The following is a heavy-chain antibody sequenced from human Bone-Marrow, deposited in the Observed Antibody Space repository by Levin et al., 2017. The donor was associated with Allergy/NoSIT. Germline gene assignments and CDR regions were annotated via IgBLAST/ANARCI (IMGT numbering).Heavy chain of an antibody. D-gene: IGHD5-24*01. CDR1: GDSINGFY. CDR2: ISDSGAT. CDR3: AREYNSGNDALDV. J-gene: IGHJ3*01. Sequence: SETLSLTCTVSGDSINGFYWCWIWQRPGKGLEWLGYISDSGATNYNSSLKSRLSITLDMSKNQFPLKLTFVSVADTAVYSCAREYNSGNDALDVWGQGTMVTVSS. V-gene: IGHV4-59*01.